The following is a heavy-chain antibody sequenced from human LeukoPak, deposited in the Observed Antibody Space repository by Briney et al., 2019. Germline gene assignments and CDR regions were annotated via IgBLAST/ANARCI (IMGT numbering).Heavy chain of an antibody. V-gene: IGHV4-61*05. D-gene: IGHD3-22*01. CDR2: IYYSGST. J-gene: IGHJ3*02. CDR3: ARVRCDSSGYYLCAFDI. Sequence: SETLSLTCTVSGGSISSSSYYWGWIRQPPGKGLEWIGYIYYSGSTNYNPSLKSRVTISVDTSKNQFSLKLSSVTAADTAVYYCARVRCDSSGYYLCAFDIWGQGTMVTVSS. CDR1: GGSISSSSYY.